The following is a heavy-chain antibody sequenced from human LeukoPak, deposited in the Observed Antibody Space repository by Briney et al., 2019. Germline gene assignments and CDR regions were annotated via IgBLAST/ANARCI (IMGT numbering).Heavy chain of an antibody. CDR1: GFTFSSYW. CDR3: ARDGSTSCLDY. J-gene: IGHJ4*02. D-gene: IGHD2-2*01. Sequence: PGGSLRLSCAASGFTFSSYWMSWVRQAPGKGLEWVANIKQDGSEKYYVDSVKGRFTISRDNAKNSLYLQMNSLRAEDTAAYYCARDGSTSCLDYWGQGTLVTVSS. V-gene: IGHV3-7*01. CDR2: IKQDGSEK.